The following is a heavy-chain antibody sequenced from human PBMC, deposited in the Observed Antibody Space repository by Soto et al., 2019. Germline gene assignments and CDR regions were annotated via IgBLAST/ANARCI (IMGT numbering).Heavy chain of an antibody. CDR2: INPNGDT. CDR3: ARTTLDYDFWSGYSRPRFDY. D-gene: IGHD3-3*01. V-gene: IGHV5-51*01. J-gene: IGHJ4*02. Sequence: GASVKVSCKASGYTFSNYYMHWVRQAPGQGLEWMGGINPNGDTRYSPSFQGQVTISADKSISTAYLQWSSLKASDTAMYYCARTTLDYDFWSGYSRPRFDYWGQGTLVTVSS. CDR1: GYTFSNYY.